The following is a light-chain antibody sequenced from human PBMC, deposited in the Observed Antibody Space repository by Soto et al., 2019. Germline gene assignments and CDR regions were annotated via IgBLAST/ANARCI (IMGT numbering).Light chain of an antibody. CDR2: DVS. Sequence: DIQMIQSPSSLSASVGDRVTITCQASQDIKNYLNWYQQKPGKAPKLLIYDVSNLETGVPSRFSGSGSGTDFTLSISSLQPEDFATYYCQQSYTFPYNFGQGTKLEMK. CDR1: QDIKNY. V-gene: IGKV1-33*01. J-gene: IGKJ2*01. CDR3: QQSYTFPYN.